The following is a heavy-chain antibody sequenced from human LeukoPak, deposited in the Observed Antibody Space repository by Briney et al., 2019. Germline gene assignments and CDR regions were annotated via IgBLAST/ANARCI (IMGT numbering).Heavy chain of an antibody. D-gene: IGHD6-19*01. CDR2: IYSGGST. CDR1: GFTVSSYY. J-gene: IGHJ4*02. V-gene: IGHV3-66*01. Sequence: GGSLRLSCAASGFTVSSYYMYWVRQAPGKGLEWVSFIYSGGSTYYADSVEGRFTISRDNSKNTLYMPMNSRTAEGMSVYYSARGSGWDFDYWGQGTLVTVSS. CDR3: ARGSGWDFDY.